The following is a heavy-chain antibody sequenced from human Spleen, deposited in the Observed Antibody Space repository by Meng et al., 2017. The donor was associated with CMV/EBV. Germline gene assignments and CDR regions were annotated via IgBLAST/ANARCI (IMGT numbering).Heavy chain of an antibody. D-gene: IGHD3-16*01. Sequence: GESLKISCAASGFTFSNDAINWVRQAPGKGLEWVSVIYSGGGNTDYADSVKGRFTISRDNSKNTVDMEMNSLRVEDTAVYYWAKARTGGSGYYYYYGLDVWGQGTTVTVSS. V-gene: IGHV3-23*03. J-gene: IGHJ6*02. CDR1: GFTFSNDA. CDR3: AKARTGGSGYYYYYGLDV. CDR2: IYSGGGNT.